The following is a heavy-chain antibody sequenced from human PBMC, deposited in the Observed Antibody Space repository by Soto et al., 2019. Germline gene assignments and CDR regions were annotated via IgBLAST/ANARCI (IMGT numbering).Heavy chain of an antibody. D-gene: IGHD2-8*01. V-gene: IGHV4-59*01. J-gene: IGHJ4*02. CDR1: GGSISSYY. CDR3: ARGRPRQMVYATNFDY. CDR2: IYYSGST. Sequence: SETLSLTCTVSGGSISSYYWSLIRQPPGKGLEWIGYIYYSGSTNYNPSLKSRVTISVDTSKNQFSLKLSSVTAADTAVYYCARGRPRQMVYATNFDYWGQGTLVTVSS.